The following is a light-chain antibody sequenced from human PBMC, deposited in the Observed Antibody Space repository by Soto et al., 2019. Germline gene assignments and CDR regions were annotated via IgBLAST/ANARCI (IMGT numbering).Light chain of an antibody. V-gene: IGLV2-8*01. CDR3: SSYAGRNTWV. CDR1: SSDVGGYNY. CDR2: EVS. J-gene: IGLJ3*02. Sequence: QSALTQPPSASGSPGQSVTISCTGTSSDVGGYNYVSWYQQHPGKAPKLMIYEVSKRPSGVPDRFSGSKSGNTASLTVSGLQAEDEPDYYCSSYAGRNTWVFGGGTKLTVL.